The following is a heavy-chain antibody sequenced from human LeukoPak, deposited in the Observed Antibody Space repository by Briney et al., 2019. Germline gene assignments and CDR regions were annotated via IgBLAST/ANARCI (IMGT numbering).Heavy chain of an antibody. D-gene: IGHD1-7*01. CDR1: GYTLTELS. CDR3: ATTNPYNWNYAWAFDY. CDR2: FDPEDGET. V-gene: IGHV1-24*01. J-gene: IGHJ4*02. Sequence: GASVKVSCKVSGYTLTELSTHWVRQAPGKGLEWMGGFDPEDGETIYAQKFQGRVTMTEDTSTDTAYMELSSLRSEDTAVYYCATTNPYNWNYAWAFDYWGQGTLVTVSS.